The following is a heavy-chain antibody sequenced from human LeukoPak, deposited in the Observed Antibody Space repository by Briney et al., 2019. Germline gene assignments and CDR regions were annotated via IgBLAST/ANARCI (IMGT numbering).Heavy chain of an antibody. J-gene: IGHJ3*02. V-gene: IGHV6-1*01. CDR1: GDSVSSNSAT. Sequence: SQTLSLTCAISGDSVSSNSATWSWIRQSPSRGLEWLGRTYYKSKWYNDYAVSVKSRITINSDTSKNQFSLQLNSVTPEDTAVYYCARVSSPWSPRDAFDIWGQGTMATVSS. CDR3: ARVSSPWSPRDAFDI. CDR2: TYYKSKWYN. D-gene: IGHD1-26*01.